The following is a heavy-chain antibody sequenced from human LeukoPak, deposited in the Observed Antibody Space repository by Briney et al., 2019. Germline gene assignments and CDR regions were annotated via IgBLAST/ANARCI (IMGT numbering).Heavy chain of an antibody. Sequence: PGESLQISCKGSGYTFTSYWIAWVRQMPGKGLEWMGIIYPGDSDTRYSPSFQGQVTISADRSISTAYLQWSSLKASDTAMYYCARHTGSWLHFGDYWGQGTLATVCS. CDR2: IYPGDSDT. V-gene: IGHV5-51*01. D-gene: IGHD5-24*01. CDR3: ARHTGSWLHFGDY. CDR1: GYTFTSYW. J-gene: IGHJ4*02.